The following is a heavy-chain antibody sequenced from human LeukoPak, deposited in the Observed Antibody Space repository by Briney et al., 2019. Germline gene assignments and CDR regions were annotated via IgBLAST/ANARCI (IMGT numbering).Heavy chain of an antibody. D-gene: IGHD3-10*01. CDR3: ARAYDGPPYYYYGMDV. CDR2: FYYNGNT. J-gene: IGHJ6*02. V-gene: IGHV4-59*01. Sequence: SETLSLTCTVSGGSISGYYWNWIRQPPGKGLEWIGYFYYNGNTKYNPSLNSRVTMSVDTSRTHFSLRLTSVTAADTAIHYCARAYDGPPYYYYGMDVWGRGTTVTVSS. CDR1: GGSISGYY.